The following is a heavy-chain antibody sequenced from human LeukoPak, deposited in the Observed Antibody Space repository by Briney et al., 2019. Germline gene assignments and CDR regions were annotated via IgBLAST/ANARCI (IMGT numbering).Heavy chain of an antibody. CDR3: ARDLYGSGSYSGGHPAYYYYYGMDV. V-gene: IGHV1-2*04. D-gene: IGHD3-10*01. Sequence: GASVKVSCKASGYTFTGYYMHWVRQAPGQGLEWMGWINPNSGGTNYAQKFQGWVTMTRDTSISTAYMELSRLRSDDTAVYYCARDLYGSGSYSGGHPAYYYYYGMDVWGQGTTVTVSS. CDR2: INPNSGGT. CDR1: GYTFTGYY. J-gene: IGHJ6*02.